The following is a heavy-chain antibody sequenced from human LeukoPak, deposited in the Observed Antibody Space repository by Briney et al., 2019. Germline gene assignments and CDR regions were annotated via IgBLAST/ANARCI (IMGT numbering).Heavy chain of an antibody. CDR1: GGSVSTYY. CDR3: ARVRSYFGSVTGKSYYFDY. V-gene: IGHV4-59*02. CDR2: VSSNEGT. J-gene: IGHJ4*02. Sequence: PSETLSLTCTVSGGSVSTYYWGWIRQPPGKGLEWIGYVSSNEGTNYNPSLKSRVTILVDTSKNQFSLKVSSVTAADTAVYYCARVRSYFGSVTGKSYYFDYWGQGTLVTVSS. D-gene: IGHD3-10*01.